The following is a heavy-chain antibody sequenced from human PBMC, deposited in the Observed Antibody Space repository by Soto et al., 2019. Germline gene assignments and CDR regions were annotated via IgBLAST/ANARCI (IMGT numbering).Heavy chain of an antibody. Sequence: EVQLLESGGGWVQPGVSLRLSCAASGFTFSSYAMSWVCKSPGKGLEWVSAISGRVGSTYYADSVKGRFTISRDKSKNTLYLQMNSLRAEDTAVDYCANERWDGYGIDVLGQETTVTVAS. CDR3: ANERWDGYGIDV. D-gene: IGHD1-26*01. CDR2: ISGRVGST. V-gene: IGHV3-23*01. CDR1: GFTFSSYA. J-gene: IGHJ6*02.